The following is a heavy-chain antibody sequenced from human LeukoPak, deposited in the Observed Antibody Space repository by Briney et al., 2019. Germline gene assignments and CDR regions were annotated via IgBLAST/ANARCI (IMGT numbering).Heavy chain of an antibody. J-gene: IGHJ6*02. Sequence: GGSLRLSCAASGFTFSDYYMSWVRQAPGKGLEWVANIKQDGSEKYYVDSVKGRFTISRDNAKNSLYLQMNSLRAEDTAVYYCARDSAPTYYDFWSGGPPYYYGMDVWGQGTTVTVSS. CDR3: ARDSAPTYYDFWSGGPPYYYGMDV. CDR1: GFTFSDYY. D-gene: IGHD3-3*01. CDR2: IKQDGSEK. V-gene: IGHV3-7*01.